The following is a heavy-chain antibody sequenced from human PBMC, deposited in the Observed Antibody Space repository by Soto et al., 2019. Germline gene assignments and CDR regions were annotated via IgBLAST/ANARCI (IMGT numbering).Heavy chain of an antibody. CDR1: GGSFSGNY. CDR2: INHRGST. D-gene: IGHD2-2*01. CDR3: ARGVRVVPADMLAGTKSTGYLDV. Sequence: QVQLQQWGAGLLKPSETLSLTCSVYGGSFSGNYWTWIRQPPGKGLEWIGEINHRGSTNYSPSLKSRVTISVDTSKNQFSLKLISVTAADTAVYYCARGVRVVPADMLAGTKSTGYLDVWGRGTLVAVS. V-gene: IGHV4-34*01. J-gene: IGHJ2*01.